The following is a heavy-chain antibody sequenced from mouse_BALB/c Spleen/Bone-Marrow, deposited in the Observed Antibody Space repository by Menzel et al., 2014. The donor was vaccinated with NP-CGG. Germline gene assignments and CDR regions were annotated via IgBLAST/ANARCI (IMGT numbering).Heavy chain of an antibody. CDR1: GFTFTDYY. Sequence: EVKVVESGGGLVQPGGSLRLSCATSGFTFTDYYMSWVRQPPGKALERLGFIRNKANGYTTDYSASVKGRFTISRDNSQSILYLQMNTLRAEDSATYYCARDMCDGLRWYFDVWGAGTTVTVSS. J-gene: IGHJ1*01. CDR2: IRNKANGYTT. V-gene: IGHV7-3*02. CDR3: ARDMCDGLRWYFDV. D-gene: IGHD2-3*01.